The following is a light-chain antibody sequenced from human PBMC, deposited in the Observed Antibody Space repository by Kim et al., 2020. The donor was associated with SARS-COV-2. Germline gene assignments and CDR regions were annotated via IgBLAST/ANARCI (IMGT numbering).Light chain of an antibody. CDR3: SAWDDSLNGLL. J-gene: IGLJ7*01. CDR1: HANLESKT. V-gene: IGLV1-44*01. CDR2: GNN. Sequence: GRASTSSCSGGHANLESKTVNGHQQLPGTAPKLLLFGNNERPSGGPDRFSGSKSDTSASLAISGLQSDDEADYYCSAWDDSLNGLLFGGGTQLTVL.